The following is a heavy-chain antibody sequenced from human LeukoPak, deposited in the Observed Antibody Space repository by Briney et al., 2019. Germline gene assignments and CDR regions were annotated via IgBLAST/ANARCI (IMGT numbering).Heavy chain of an antibody. J-gene: IGHJ4*02. V-gene: IGHV4-34*01. CDR1: GGSFSGYY. D-gene: IGHD1-26*01. CDR2: TNHSGST. Sequence: RPSETLSLTCAVYGGSFSGYYWSWIRQPPGKGLEWIGETNHSGSTNYNPSLKSRVTISVDTSKNQFSLKLSSVTAADTAVYYCARQGLSGSYYFDYWGQGTLVTVSS. CDR3: ARQGLSGSYYFDY.